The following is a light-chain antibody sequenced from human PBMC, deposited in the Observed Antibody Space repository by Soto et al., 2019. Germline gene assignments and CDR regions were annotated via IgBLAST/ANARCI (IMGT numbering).Light chain of an antibody. V-gene: IGKV3-15*01. CDR1: QSVSNF. CDR2: DAS. Sequence: EIVMTQSPATLSVSLGERATLSCRASQSVSNFLAWYQQKPGQAPRLLIYDASTRATGIPARFSGSGSGTEFTLTISSLQSEDSAVYYCQQYQNWPPLTFGGGTKVEIK. J-gene: IGKJ4*01. CDR3: QQYQNWPPLT.